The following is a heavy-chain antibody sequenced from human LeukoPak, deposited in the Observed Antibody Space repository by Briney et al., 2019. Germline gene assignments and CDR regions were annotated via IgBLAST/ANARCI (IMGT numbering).Heavy chain of an antibody. Sequence: SETLSLTCAGSGGSISSGGYSWSWIRQPPGKGLEWIGYIYHSGSTYYNPSLKSRVTISVDRSKNQFSLKLSSVTAADTAVYYCAREVAAAGTYLFDPWGQGTLVTVSS. D-gene: IGHD6-13*01. V-gene: IGHV4-30-2*01. CDR3: AREVAAAGTYLFDP. CDR2: IYHSGST. CDR1: GGSISSGGYS. J-gene: IGHJ5*02.